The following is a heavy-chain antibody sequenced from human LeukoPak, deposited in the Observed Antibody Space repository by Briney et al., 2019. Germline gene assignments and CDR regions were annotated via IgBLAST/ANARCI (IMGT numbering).Heavy chain of an antibody. CDR3: AKDSLYSSSWANYFDY. V-gene: IGHV3-30*02. CDR2: IRYDGSNK. J-gene: IGHJ4*02. CDR1: GFTFSSYG. D-gene: IGHD6-13*01. Sequence: GGSLRLSCAASGFTFSSYGMHWVRQAPGKGLEWVAFIRYDGSNKYYADSVKGRFTISRDNSKNTLYLHVNSLRPEDTAVYYCAKDSLYSSSWANYFDYWGQGTLVTVSS.